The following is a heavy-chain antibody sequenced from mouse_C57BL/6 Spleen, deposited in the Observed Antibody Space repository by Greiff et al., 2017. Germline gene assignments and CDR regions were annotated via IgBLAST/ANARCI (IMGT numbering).Heavy chain of an antibody. CDR3: ARGSGYPDYFDY. J-gene: IGHJ2*01. V-gene: IGHV5-16*01. CDR2: INYDGSST. D-gene: IGHD2-2*01. Sequence: EVMLVESEGGLVQPGSSMKLSCTASGFTFSDYYMAWVRQVPEKGLEWVANINYDGSSTYYLDSLKSRFIISRDNAKNILYLQMSSLKSEDTATYYCARGSGYPDYFDYWRQGTTLTVSS. CDR1: GFTFSDYY.